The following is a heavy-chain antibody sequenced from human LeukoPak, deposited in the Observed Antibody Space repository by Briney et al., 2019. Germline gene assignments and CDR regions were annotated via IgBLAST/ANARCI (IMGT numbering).Heavy chain of an antibody. V-gene: IGHV4-61*02. CDR1: GGSISSGSYY. CDR3: ARGPSYYYYYMDV. CDR2: IYSSGST. Sequence: SETLSLTCTVSGGSISSGSYYWSWIRQPAGKGLEWIGRIYSSGSTNYNPSLKSRVTISLDTSKNQFSLKLSSVTAADTAVYYCARGPSYYYYYMDVWGKGTTVTVSS. J-gene: IGHJ6*03.